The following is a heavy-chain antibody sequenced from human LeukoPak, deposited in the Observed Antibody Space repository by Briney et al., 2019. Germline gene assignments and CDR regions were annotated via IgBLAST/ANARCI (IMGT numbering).Heavy chain of an antibody. Sequence: PGGSLRLSCAASGFTFRNYAMSWVRQAPGKGLEGVSDISGRGDKTYYAGSAKGRFTISRDNSKNTLYLQMNSLRDVDTAIYYCAKGIQWELPLEYWGQGTLVTVSS. CDR1: GFTFRNYA. V-gene: IGHV3-23*01. CDR3: AKGIQWELPLEY. CDR2: ISGRGDKT. J-gene: IGHJ4*02. D-gene: IGHD1-26*01.